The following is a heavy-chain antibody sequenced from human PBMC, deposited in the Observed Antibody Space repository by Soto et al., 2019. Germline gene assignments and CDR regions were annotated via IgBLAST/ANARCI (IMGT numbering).Heavy chain of an antibody. Sequence: QLQLQESGPGLVKPSETLSLSCTVSGGSISSSSYYWGWIRQPPGKGPEWIGSIYYSGSTYYNSSLKGRVTIYVATSKNQFSLKLSSVTAADTAVYYCARHVLKLITMVRGALAWFVPWGQGTLVTVSS. D-gene: IGHD3-10*01. CDR2: IYYSGST. CDR3: ARHVLKLITMVRGALAWFVP. CDR1: GGSISSSSYY. V-gene: IGHV4-39*01. J-gene: IGHJ5*02.